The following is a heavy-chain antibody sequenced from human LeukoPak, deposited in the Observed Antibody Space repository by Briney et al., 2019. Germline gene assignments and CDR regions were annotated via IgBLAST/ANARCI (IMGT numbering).Heavy chain of an antibody. CDR1: GGTLSSYP. D-gene: IGHD1-26*01. Sequence: ASVKVSCKASGGTLSSYPTSWIRQAPGQGLELMGRIIPFVGLTNYAPRFQGRVTITADKDTTTAYMELSGLTSEDTAVYYCARPRSTESGSYNWFDPWGRGTLVTVSS. J-gene: IGHJ5*02. CDR2: IIPFVGLT. CDR3: ARPRSTESGSYNWFDP. V-gene: IGHV1-69*02.